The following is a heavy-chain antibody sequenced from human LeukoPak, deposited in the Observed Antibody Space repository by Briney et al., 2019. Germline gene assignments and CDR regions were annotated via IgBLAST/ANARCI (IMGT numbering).Heavy chain of an antibody. CDR3: ARAAQPGFDP. D-gene: IGHD1-14*01. CDR2: IGSDSGTI. V-gene: IGHV3-48*01. J-gene: IGHJ5*02. Sequence: PGGSLRLSCGASGLTFSTYSMNWVRQAPGKGLEWVSYIGSDSGTIYYADSVKGRFTISRDNAKKSLYLQMNSLRAEDTAVYYCARAAQPGFDPWGQGTLVTVSS. CDR1: GLTFSTYS.